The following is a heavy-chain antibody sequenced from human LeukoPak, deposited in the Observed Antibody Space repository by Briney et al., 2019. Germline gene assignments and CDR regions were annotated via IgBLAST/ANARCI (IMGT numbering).Heavy chain of an antibody. CDR2: INAGNGNT. CDR1: GYTFISYA. D-gene: IGHD3-3*01. V-gene: IGHV1-3*01. CDR3: ARDPTGREYYDFWSGYFDY. Sequence: ASVKVSCKASGYTFISYAMNWVRQAPGQRLEWMGWINAGNGNTKYSQKFQGRVTITADESTSTAYMELSSLRSEDTAVYYCARDPTGREYYDFWSGYFDYWGQGTLVTVSS. J-gene: IGHJ4*02.